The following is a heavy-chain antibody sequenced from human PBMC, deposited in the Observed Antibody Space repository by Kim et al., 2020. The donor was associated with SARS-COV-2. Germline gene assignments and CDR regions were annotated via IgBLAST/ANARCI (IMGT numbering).Heavy chain of an antibody. CDR1: GGSFSGYY. CDR2: INHSGST. CDR3: ASIRVHTIFGVVASSYNWFDP. D-gene: IGHD3-3*01. V-gene: IGHV4-34*01. J-gene: IGHJ5*02. Sequence: SETLSLTCAVYGGSFSGYYWSWIRQPPGKGLEWIGEINHSGSTNYNPSLKSRVTISVDTSKNQFSLKLSSVTAADTAEYYCASIRVHTIFGVVASSYNWFDPWGQGTLVTVSS.